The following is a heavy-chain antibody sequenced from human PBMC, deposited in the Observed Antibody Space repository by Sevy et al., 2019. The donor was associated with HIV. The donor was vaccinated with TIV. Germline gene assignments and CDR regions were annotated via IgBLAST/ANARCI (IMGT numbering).Heavy chain of an antibody. Sequence: GGSLRLSCAASGFTFSKYGMCWVRQAPGKGLEWVSFISSSANSTYYADSVKGRFTISRDNSKNTLFLQMNRLRAEDTAVYYCAKVKIAAVPGSGDFDYWGQGTLVTVSS. CDR1: GFTFSKYG. V-gene: IGHV3-23*01. CDR2: ISSSANST. CDR3: AKVKIAAVPGSGDFDY. D-gene: IGHD6-19*01. J-gene: IGHJ4*02.